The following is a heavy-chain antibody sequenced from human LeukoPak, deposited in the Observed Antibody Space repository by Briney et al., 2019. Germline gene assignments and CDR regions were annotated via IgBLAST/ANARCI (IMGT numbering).Heavy chain of an antibody. CDR3: ARSLEATIVDWFDP. D-gene: IGHD5-12*01. V-gene: IGHV4-38-2*01. CDR2: IYHSGST. CDR1: GYSISSGYY. J-gene: IGHJ5*02. Sequence: PSETLSLTCAVSGYSISSGYYWGWIRQPPGKGLEWIGSIYHSGSTYYNPSLKSRVTISVDTSKNQFSLKLSSVTAADTAVYYCARSLEATIVDWFDPWGQGTLVTVSS.